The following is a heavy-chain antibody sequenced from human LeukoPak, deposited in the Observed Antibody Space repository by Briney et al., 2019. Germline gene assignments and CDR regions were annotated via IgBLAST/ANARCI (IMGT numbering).Heavy chain of an antibody. V-gene: IGHV3-21*01. CDR3: TRDGRGYTGSDY. CDR2: ISSSGSDI. D-gene: IGHD5-12*01. J-gene: IGHJ4*02. CDR1: GFTFSSYS. Sequence: GGSLRLSCAASGFTFSSYSMNWVRQAPGKGLEWVSSISSSGSDIYNADSLKGRFTTSRDNAKSSLYLQMNSLRVEDTAIYYCTRDGRGYTGSDYWGQGTLVTVSS.